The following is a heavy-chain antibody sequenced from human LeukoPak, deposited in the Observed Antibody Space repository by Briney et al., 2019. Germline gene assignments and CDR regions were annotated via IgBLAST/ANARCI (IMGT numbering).Heavy chain of an antibody. V-gene: IGHV4-59*01. CDR1: GGSISSYY. J-gene: IGHJ4*02. CDR3: ARTLSEYSSSSLGY. Sequence: SETLSFTCTVSGGSISSYYWSWIRQPPGEGLAWIGYIYYSGSTNYNPSLKCRATISVDTSKNQSSLKLSSVTAADTAVYYCARTLSEYSSSSLGYWGQGTLVTVSS. CDR2: IYYSGST. D-gene: IGHD6-6*01.